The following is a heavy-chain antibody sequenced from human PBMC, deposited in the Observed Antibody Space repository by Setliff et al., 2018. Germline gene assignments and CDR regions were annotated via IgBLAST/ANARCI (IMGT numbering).Heavy chain of an antibody. D-gene: IGHD6-13*01. CDR2: IYYSGST. Sequence: KTSETLSLTCTVSGGSISSSSYYWGWIRQPPGKGLEWIGSIYYSGSTYYNPSLKSRVTISVDTSKNQFSLKLSSVTAADTAVYYCARVSMYSSSWYYYYYGMDVWGQGTTVTVSS. J-gene: IGHJ6*02. CDR3: ARVSMYSSSWYYYYYGMDV. V-gene: IGHV4-39*01. CDR1: GGSISSSSYY.